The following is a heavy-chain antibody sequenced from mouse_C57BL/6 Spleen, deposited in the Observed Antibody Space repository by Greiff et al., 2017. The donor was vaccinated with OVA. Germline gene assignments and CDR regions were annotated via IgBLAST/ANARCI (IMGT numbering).Heavy chain of an antibody. D-gene: IGHD4-1*01. J-gene: IGHJ1*03. CDR1: GYTFTSYW. V-gene: IGHV1-55*01. Sequence: VQLQQSGAELVKPGASVKMSCKASGYTFTSYWITWVKQRPGQGLEWIGDIYPGSGSTNYNEKFKSKATLTVDTSSSTAYMQLSSLTSEDSAVYYCARSVTGTGYFDVWGTGTTVTVSS. CDR3: ARSVTGTGYFDV. CDR2: IYPGSGST.